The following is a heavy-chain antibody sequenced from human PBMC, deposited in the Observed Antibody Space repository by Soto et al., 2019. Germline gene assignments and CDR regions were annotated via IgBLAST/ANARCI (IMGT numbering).Heavy chain of an antibody. Sequence: QVQLVESGGGVVQPGRSLRLSCVASGFTSSSYFMHWVRQAPGKGQEWVALISYDGSNKHYADSVKGRFTISRDNSKNTLYLQMNSLRGDDTAVYSCARGDPYYGMDVWGQGTTGTVSS. V-gene: IGHV3-30*04. CDR1: GFTSSSYF. CDR3: ARGDPYYGMDV. J-gene: IGHJ6*02. CDR2: ISYDGSNK.